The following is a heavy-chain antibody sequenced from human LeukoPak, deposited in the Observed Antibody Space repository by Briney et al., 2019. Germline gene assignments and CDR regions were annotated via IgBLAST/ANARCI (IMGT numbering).Heavy chain of an antibody. J-gene: IGHJ4*02. CDR1: GFTVSSNY. Sequence: AGSMRLSCAASGFTVSSNYMSWVRPPPGKGLVWVSRINSDGSSTSYADSVKGRFTISRDNAKNTLNLQMNSRRAEDTAVYDCAREYYGSGSLDGWGQGTLVTVSS. V-gene: IGHV3-74*01. D-gene: IGHD3-10*01. CDR2: INSDGSST. CDR3: AREYYGSGSLDG.